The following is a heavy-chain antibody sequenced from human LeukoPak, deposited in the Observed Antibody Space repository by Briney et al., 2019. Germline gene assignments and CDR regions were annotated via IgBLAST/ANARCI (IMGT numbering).Heavy chain of an antibody. D-gene: IGHD1-14*01. CDR3: ARSNQADDY. Sequence: GGSLRLSCAASGFTFSSYWMHWVRQVPGKGLVWVARVNPGGSSIAYADSVKGRFTISRDNAKNTLYLQMDSLRAEDTGVYYCARSNQADDYWGQGTLVTVSS. J-gene: IGHJ4*02. V-gene: IGHV3-74*01. CDR2: VNPGGSSI. CDR1: GFTFSSYW.